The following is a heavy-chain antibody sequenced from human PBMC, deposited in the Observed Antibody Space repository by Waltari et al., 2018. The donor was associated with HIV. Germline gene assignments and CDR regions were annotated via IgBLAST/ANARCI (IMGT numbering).Heavy chain of an antibody. V-gene: IGHV3-30*03. J-gene: IGHJ4*02. D-gene: IGHD2-2*01. CDR1: GFALSGFG. CDR3: ARSPTPTKMPY. CDR2: SSYDALKQ. Sequence: QVQLVESGGGEVHPGESLRLSCNASGFALSGFGMHWVRQAPGKGLEWLAVSSYDALKQFYADSVKGRFTISRDNSRNLLFLQMTRLTPEDTAMYYCARSPTPTKMPYWGQGTRVTVST.